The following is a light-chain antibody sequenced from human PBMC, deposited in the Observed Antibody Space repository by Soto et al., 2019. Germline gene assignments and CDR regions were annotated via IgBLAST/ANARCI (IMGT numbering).Light chain of an antibody. CDR1: ETINTW. Sequence: DIQMTQSPSSLSVSVGDRVTITCRASETINTWLAWYQQKPGKAPKILIYDASKLERGVPSRLSGSGSGAEFTLTISSLQPDDLETYYCQQYSSYPLTFGGGTKVEL. V-gene: IGKV1-5*01. CDR2: DAS. J-gene: IGKJ4*01. CDR3: QQYSSYPLT.